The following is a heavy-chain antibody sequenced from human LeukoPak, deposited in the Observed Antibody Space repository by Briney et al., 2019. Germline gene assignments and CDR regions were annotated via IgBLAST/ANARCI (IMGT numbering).Heavy chain of an antibody. CDR3: ARDSPAYGMDV. CDR1: GGSISSYY. CDR2: IYYSGIT. J-gene: IGHJ6*02. V-gene: IGHV4-59*01. Sequence: PSETLSLTCTVSGGSISSYYWSWIRQPPGKGLEWIGYIYYSGITNYNPSLKSRVTISVDTSKNQFSLKLSSVTAADTAVYYCARDSPAYGMDVWGQGTTVTVSS. D-gene: IGHD2-2*01.